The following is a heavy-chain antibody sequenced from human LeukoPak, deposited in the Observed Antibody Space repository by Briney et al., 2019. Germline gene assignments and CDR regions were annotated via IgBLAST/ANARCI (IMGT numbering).Heavy chain of an antibody. J-gene: IGHJ4*02. CDR1: GGSVSSGSYY. Sequence: PSETLSLTCTVSGGSVSSGSYYWSWIRQPPGKGLEWIGYIYYSGSTNYNPSLKSRVTISVDTSKNQFSLKLSSVTAADTAVYYCARDYSYYDSSGYSSPGNFDHWGQGTLVTVSS. V-gene: IGHV4-61*01. CDR3: ARDYSYYDSSGYSSPGNFDH. D-gene: IGHD3-22*01. CDR2: IYYSGST.